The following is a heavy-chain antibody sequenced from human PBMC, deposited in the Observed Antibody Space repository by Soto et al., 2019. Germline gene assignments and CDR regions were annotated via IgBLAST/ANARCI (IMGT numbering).Heavy chain of an antibody. Sequence: ASVKVSCNASGYTFTSYGISWLRQAPGEGLEWIGWISAYNGNTNYAQKLQGRVTMTTDTSTSTAYMELRGLRSDDTAVYYCAAQYGGYDQGAFDIWGQGTMVTVSS. CDR2: ISAYNGNT. J-gene: IGHJ3*02. V-gene: IGHV1-18*01. CDR3: AAQYGGYDQGAFDI. D-gene: IGHD5-12*01. CDR1: GYTFTSYG.